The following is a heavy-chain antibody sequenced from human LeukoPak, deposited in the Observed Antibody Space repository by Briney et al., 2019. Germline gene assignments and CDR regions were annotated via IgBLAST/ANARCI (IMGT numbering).Heavy chain of an antibody. J-gene: IGHJ4*02. Sequence: SETLSLTCTVSGGSISSYYWSWIRHPAGKGLEWIGRIYTSGSTNYNPSLKSRVTMSVDTSKNQFSLKLSSVTAADTAVYYCARETVRGVIILPSYYFDYWGQGTLVTVSS. V-gene: IGHV4-4*07. CDR3: ARETVRGVIILPSYYFDY. CDR1: GGSISSYY. D-gene: IGHD3-10*01. CDR2: IYTSGST.